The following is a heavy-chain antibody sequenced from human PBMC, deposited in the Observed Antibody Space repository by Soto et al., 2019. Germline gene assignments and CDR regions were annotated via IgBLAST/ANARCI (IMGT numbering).Heavy chain of an antibody. J-gene: IGHJ3*01. Sequence: ASVKVSCKASGYTIFKYFIHWVRQAPGQGLVWIGIINPSRGSATYGPLFQGRVSLTTDMPTSTVYMELSILRSEDTAIYYCARPLIGNTFDLWGQGTSVTVSS. CDR2: INPSRGSA. CDR3: ARPLIGNTFDL. CDR1: GYTIFKYF. V-gene: IGHV1-46*01. D-gene: IGHD3-9*01.